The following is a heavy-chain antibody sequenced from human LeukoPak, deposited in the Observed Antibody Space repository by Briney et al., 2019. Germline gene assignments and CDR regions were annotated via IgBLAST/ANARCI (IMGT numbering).Heavy chain of an antibody. CDR1: GFTFSSYD. D-gene: IGHD2-8*01. J-gene: IGHJ4*02. CDR3: ARVNGRSVAAPLDY. Sequence: GGSLRLSCAASGFTFSSYDMNWVRQAPGKGLEWISYISDSGSRIYYADSVKGRFTISRDNAKNSLYLQMNSLRAEDTALYYCARVNGRSVAAPLDYWGQGTLVTVSS. V-gene: IGHV3-48*03. CDR2: ISDSGSRI.